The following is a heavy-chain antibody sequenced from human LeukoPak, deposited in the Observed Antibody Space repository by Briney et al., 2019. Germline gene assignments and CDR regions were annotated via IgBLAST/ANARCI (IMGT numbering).Heavy chain of an antibody. Sequence: GGSLRLSCDASGFSISDYYMSWIRQSPGKGLEWISYITSGSGSTKYADSVKGRFTISRDKAKNSVALQLNSLRAEDTAVYYCTKERRGSYYAFESWGQGTLVAVSS. J-gene: IGHJ4*02. CDR1: GFSISDYY. V-gene: IGHV3-11*05. CDR3: TKERRGSYYAFES. D-gene: IGHD3-22*01. CDR2: ITSGSGST.